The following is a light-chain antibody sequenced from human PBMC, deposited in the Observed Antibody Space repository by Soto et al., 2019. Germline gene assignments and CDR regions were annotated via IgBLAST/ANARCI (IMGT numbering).Light chain of an antibody. J-gene: IGKJ4*01. V-gene: IGKV1-5*01. CDR3: QQYNSYSLT. Sequence: DIQMTQSPSTLSASVGDRVTITCRASQSISSRWAWYQQKPGKAPKLLIYDASSLESGVPSRFSGSGSGTEFTLTISSLQPYDFATYYCQQYNSYSLTFGCGTKVEIK. CDR2: DAS. CDR1: QSISSR.